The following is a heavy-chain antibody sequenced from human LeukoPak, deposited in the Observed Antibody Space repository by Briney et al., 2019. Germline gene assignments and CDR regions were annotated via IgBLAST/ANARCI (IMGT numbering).Heavy chain of an antibody. D-gene: IGHD1-26*01. CDR3: ARYIVSYPHDAFDI. Sequence: SETLSLTCTVSGHSISSYYWSWIRQPPGKGLEWIGYIYYSGSTSYNPSLKSRVTISVDTSKKQFSLKLSSVTAADTAFYYCARYIVSYPHDAFDIWGQGTMVTVSS. CDR2: IYYSGST. J-gene: IGHJ3*02. V-gene: IGHV4-59*01. CDR1: GHSISSYY.